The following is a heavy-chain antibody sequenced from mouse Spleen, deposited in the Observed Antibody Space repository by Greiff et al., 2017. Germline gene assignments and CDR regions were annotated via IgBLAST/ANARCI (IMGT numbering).Heavy chain of an antibody. CDR3: ARWSPWYFDV. CDR1: GYTFTSYT. J-gene: IGHJ1*01. V-gene: IGHV1-4*01. CDR2: INPSSGYT. Sequence: QVQLQQSGAELARPGASVKMSCKASGYTFTSYTMHWVKQRPGQGLEWIGYINPSSGYTKYNQKFKDKATLTADKSSSTAYMQLSSLTSEDSAVXYCARWSPWYFDVWGAGTTVTVSS.